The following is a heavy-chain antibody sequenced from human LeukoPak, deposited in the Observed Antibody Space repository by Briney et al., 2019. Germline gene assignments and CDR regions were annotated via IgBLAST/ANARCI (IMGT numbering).Heavy chain of an antibody. V-gene: IGHV1-18*01. CDR2: ISGSNGNT. Sequence: ASVKVSCKASGYTFTSYGVSWVRQAPGQGLEWMGWISGSNGNTNYAQKLQGRVTMTRDTSTSTVYMELSSLRSEDTAVYYCAREWVSGYYYGTDVWGQGTTVTVSS. CDR3: AREWVSGYYYGTDV. J-gene: IGHJ6*02. CDR1: GYTFTSYG. D-gene: IGHD1-26*01.